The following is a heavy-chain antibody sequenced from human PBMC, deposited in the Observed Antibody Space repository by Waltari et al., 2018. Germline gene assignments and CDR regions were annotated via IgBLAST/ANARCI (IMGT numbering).Heavy chain of an antibody. V-gene: IGHV1-69*01. D-gene: IGHD6-6*01. CDR2: IIPIFGTA. CDR1: GGTFSSYA. J-gene: IGHJ6*02. CDR3: ASYSSSFDLYYYYYGMDV. Sequence: QVQLVQSGAEVKKPGSSVKVSCKASGGTFSSYAISWVRQAPGQGLEWMGGIIPIFGTANYAQKFQGRVTITADESTSTAYMELSSLRSEDTAVYYCASYSSSFDLYYYYYGMDVWGQGTTVTVSS.